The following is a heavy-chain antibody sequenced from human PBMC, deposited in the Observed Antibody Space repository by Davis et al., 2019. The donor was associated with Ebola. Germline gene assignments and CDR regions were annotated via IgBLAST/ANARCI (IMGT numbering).Heavy chain of an antibody. J-gene: IGHJ6*02. Sequence: SVKVSCKASGGTFISYAITWVRQAPGQGLEWMGGIIPIFGTANYAQKFQGRVTITADKSTSTAYMELSSLRSEDTAVYYCAREYYYGSGSYRYYYYYGMDVWGQGTTVTVSS. CDR3: AREYYYGSGSYRYYYYYGMDV. D-gene: IGHD3-10*01. CDR2: IIPIFGTA. V-gene: IGHV1-69*06. CDR1: GGTFISYA.